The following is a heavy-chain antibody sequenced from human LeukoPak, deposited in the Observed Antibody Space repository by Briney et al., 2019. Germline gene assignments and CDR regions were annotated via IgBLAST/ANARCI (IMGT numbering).Heavy chain of an antibody. J-gene: IGHJ4*02. D-gene: IGHD5-12*01. V-gene: IGHV3-23*01. CDR2: ISGSGGST. CDR1: GVTFSSYA. Sequence: GGSLRLSCAASGVTFSSYAMSWVRQAPGKGLEWVSAISGSGGSTYYADSVKGRFTISRDNSKNTLYLQMNSLRAEDTAVYYCAKGPYSGYDYTFDYWGQGTLVTVSS. CDR3: AKGPYSGYDYTFDY.